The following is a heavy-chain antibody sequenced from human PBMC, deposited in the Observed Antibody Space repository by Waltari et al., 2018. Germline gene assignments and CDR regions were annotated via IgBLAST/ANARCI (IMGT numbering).Heavy chain of an antibody. CDR1: GASVTVDW. CDR3: ARWSARISQREFYFDY. CDR2: IEHSGSN. Sequence: QVHLQESGPGLVKPSGTLSLTCEVSGASVTVDWWGWVRQPPGKGLEWIGEIEHSGSNTYSRSLKSRLAMSVDKSKNEFSLKLTSVTAADTAVYYCARWSARISQREFYFDYWGQGSLVTISS. J-gene: IGHJ4*02. V-gene: IGHV4-4*02. D-gene: IGHD6-25*01.